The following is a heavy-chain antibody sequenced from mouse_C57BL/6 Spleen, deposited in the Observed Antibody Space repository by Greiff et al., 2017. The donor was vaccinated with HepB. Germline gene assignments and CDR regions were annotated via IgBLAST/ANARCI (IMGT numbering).Heavy chain of an antibody. CDR3: ARVFITTDYFDY. Sequence: EVKLMESEGGLVQPGSSMKLSCTASGFTFSDYYMAWVRQVPEKGLEWVANINYAGSSNYYLDSLKSRFIISRDNAKNSIYLQMSSLKYEDTATYYCARVFITTDYFDYWGQGTTLTVSS. CDR2: INYAGSSN. D-gene: IGHD1-1*01. CDR1: GFTFSDYY. V-gene: IGHV5-16*01. J-gene: IGHJ2*01.